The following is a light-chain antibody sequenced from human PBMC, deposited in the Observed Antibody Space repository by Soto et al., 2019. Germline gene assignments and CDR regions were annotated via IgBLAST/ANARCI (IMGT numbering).Light chain of an antibody. Sequence: EIVLTQSPGTLSLSPGDTATLSCRASQSVRSNLLGWYQHQPGQAPMLLIHDAYTRATGIPDRFSGSGSDRDFTLPISRLEPEDFAVYYCQQYAGSPRTFGQGTKLEIK. CDR3: QQYAGSPRT. CDR2: DAY. V-gene: IGKV3-20*01. J-gene: IGKJ2*01. CDR1: QSVRSNL.